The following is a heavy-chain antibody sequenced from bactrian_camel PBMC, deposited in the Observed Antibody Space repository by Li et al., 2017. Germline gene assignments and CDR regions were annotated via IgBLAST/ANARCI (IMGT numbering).Heavy chain of an antibody. V-gene: IGHV3S53*01. CDR1: GNTYSNQC. CDR2: TGPSNT. J-gene: IGHJ4*01. CDR3: ASGRGSGGNCPTSY. Sequence: HVQLVESGGGSVQAGGSLRVSCAASGNTYSNQCMGWFRQAPGKEREVVAATGPSNTWYADSVKGRFTLSKDGDKDTQYLQMNNLKLEDTAMYYCASGRGSGGNCPTSYWGQGTQVTVS. D-gene: IGHD2*01.